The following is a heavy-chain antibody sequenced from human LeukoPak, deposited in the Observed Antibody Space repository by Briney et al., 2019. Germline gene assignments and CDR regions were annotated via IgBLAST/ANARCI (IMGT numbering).Heavy chain of an antibody. CDR2: IHYSGLT. V-gene: IGHV4-59*02. D-gene: IGHD3-10*01. CDR3: GRDPPGDEWNSFDY. J-gene: IGHJ4*02. CDR1: GGSVSGYY. Sequence: PSETLSLTCTVSGGSVSGYYWNWIRQPPGKGLEWIGFIHYSGLTVYSPSLQSRVTMSVDTSRNQFSLELRSVSAADTALYYFGRDPPGDEWNSFDYWGQGNLVTVSS.